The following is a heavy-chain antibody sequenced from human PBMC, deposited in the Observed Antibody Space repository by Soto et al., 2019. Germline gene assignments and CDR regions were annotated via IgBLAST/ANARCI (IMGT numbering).Heavy chain of an antibody. CDR2: IYYSGST. J-gene: IGHJ4*02. Sequence: SETLSLTCTVSGGSISSGDYYWSWIRQPPGKGLEWIGYIYYSGSTYYNPSLKSRVTISVDTSKTQFSLKLSSVTAADTAVYYCARDRASEHKKVVPALIFDYWGQGTLVTVSS. V-gene: IGHV4-30-4*01. CDR1: GGSISSGDYY. D-gene: IGHD2-2*01. CDR3: ARDRASEHKKVVPALIFDY.